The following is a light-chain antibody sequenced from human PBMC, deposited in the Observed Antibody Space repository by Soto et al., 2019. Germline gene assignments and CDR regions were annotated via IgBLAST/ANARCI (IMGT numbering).Light chain of an antibody. CDR1: SSNIGRNP. Sequence: QLVLTQPPSASGTPGQRVTISCSGSSSNIGRNPVYWYQQVPGTAPKLLFYTNYQRPSGVPDRFSGSKSGTSASLAISGLRSEDEADYYCAAWDDSLSGPVFGGGTKVTVL. V-gene: IGLV1-47*02. CDR3: AAWDDSLSGPV. J-gene: IGLJ3*02. CDR2: TNY.